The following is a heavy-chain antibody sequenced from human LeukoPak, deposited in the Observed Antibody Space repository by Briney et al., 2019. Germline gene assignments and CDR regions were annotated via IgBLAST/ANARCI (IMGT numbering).Heavy chain of an antibody. D-gene: IGHD5-24*01. CDR1: GYTFSSYA. Sequence: SVKVSCKASGYTFSSYALSWVRQAPGQGLEWMGWIIPMFGGADYAQKFQGRVTITADESTSTAYMELSRLRSEDTAVYYCARRGDGYQNCYYYMDVWGKGTTVSISS. CDR2: IIPMFGGA. V-gene: IGHV1-69*13. J-gene: IGHJ6*03. CDR3: ARRGDGYQNCYYYMDV.